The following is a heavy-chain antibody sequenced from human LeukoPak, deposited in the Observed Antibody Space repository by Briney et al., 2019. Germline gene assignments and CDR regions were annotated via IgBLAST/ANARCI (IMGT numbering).Heavy chain of an antibody. V-gene: IGHV4-59*01. CDR3: AISTGYSSGWPYYYGMDV. D-gene: IGHD6-19*01. CDR2: IYYSGST. J-gene: IGHJ6*02. CDR1: GGSISSYY. Sequence: SETLSLTCTVSGGSISSYYWSWIRQPPGKGLEWIGYIYYSGSTNYNPSLKSRVTISVDTSKNQFSLKLSSVTAADTAVYYCAISTGYSSGWPYYYGMDVWGQGTTVTVSS.